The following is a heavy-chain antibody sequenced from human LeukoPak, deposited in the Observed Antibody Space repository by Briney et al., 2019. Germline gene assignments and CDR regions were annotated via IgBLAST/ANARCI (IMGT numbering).Heavy chain of an antibody. J-gene: IGHJ4*02. V-gene: IGHV3-7*04. Sequence: GGPLRLSCAASGFTFKNYWMIWVRQAPGKGLEWVANIQQDGGQKRYADSVRGRFTVSRDNAQTSLYLHMKSLRAEDTAVYFCARASNPWLQLSWGQGALVTVSS. CDR1: GFTFKNYW. CDR3: ARASNPWLQLS. D-gene: IGHD5-24*01. CDR2: IQQDGGQK.